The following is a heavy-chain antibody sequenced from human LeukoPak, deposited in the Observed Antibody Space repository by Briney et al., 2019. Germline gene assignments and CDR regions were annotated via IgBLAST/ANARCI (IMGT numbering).Heavy chain of an antibody. CDR1: GGSFSGYY. CDR2: INHSGST. D-gene: IGHD5-12*01. J-gene: IGHJ4*02. CDR3: ARGGISGYVY. Sequence: SETLSLTCAVYGGSFSGYYWSWIRQPPGKGLEWIGEINHSGSTNYNPFLKSRVTISVDTSKNQFSLKLSSVTAADTAVYYCARGGISGYVYWGQGTLATVSS. V-gene: IGHV4-34*01.